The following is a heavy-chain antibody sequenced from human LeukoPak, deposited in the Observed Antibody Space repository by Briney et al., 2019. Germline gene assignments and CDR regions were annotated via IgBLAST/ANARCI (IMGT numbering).Heavy chain of an antibody. CDR3: ARQTGSGLFILP. J-gene: IGHJ4*02. D-gene: IGHD3/OR15-3a*01. V-gene: IGHV4-39*01. CDR2: IYYSGNT. CDR1: GGSITSAFSS. Sequence: SETLSLTCTVSGGSITSAFSSWGWIRQTPGKGLEWIGSIYYSGNTYYNASLKSQVSISIDTSKNQFSLRLTSVTAADTAVYYCARQTGSGLFILPGGQGTLVTVSS.